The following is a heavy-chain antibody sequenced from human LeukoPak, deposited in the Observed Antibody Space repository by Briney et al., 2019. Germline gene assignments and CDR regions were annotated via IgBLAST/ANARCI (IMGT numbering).Heavy chain of an antibody. V-gene: IGHV1-18*01. J-gene: IGHJ6*03. CDR2: ISGFNGAT. CDR1: GYTFTIYG. CDR3: ASVTIFGVPYYYMDV. D-gene: IGHD3-3*01. Sequence: ASVRVSCKASGYTFTIYGISWVRQAPGQGLEWMGWISGFNGATNYAQKFQDRVTITADESTSTAYMELSSLRSEDTAVYYCASVTIFGVPYYYMDVWGKGTTVTVSS.